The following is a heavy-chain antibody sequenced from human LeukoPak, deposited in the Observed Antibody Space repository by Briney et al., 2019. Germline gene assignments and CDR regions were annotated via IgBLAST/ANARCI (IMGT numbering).Heavy chain of an antibody. V-gene: IGHV3-7*01. CDR1: GFTFSSYG. J-gene: IGHJ4*02. CDR3: ARLRGVYLYFFDN. D-gene: IGHD5/OR15-5a*01. CDR2: IKRDGSEK. Sequence: PGGSLRLSCAASGFTFSSYGMSWVRQAPGKGLGWGANIKRDGSEKYYVDSVKGRFTISRDNAKNSLYLQMNSLRGEDTAVYYCARLRGVYLYFFDNWGQGTLVTVSS.